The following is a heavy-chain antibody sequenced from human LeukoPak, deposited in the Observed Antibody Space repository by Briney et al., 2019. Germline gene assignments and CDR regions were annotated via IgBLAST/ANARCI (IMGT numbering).Heavy chain of an antibody. V-gene: IGHV3-48*01. CDR2: ISSSSSTI. D-gene: IGHD6-19*01. CDR1: GGPISSSS. Sequence: ETLSLTCTVSGGPISSSSYYWGWIRQPPGKGLEWVSYISSSSSTIYYADSVKGRFTISRDNAKNSLYLQMNSLRAEDTAVYYCARGRGSGWYDGGYWGQGTLVTVSS. CDR3: ARGRGSGWYDGGY. J-gene: IGHJ4*02.